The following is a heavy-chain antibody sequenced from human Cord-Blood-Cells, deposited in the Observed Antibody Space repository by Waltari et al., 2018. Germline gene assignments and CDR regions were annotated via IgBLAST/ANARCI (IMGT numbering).Heavy chain of an antibody. J-gene: IGHJ6*02. V-gene: IGHV4-59*11. Sequence: QVQLQESGPGLVKPSETLSLTCTVPGGSISSHYWSWIRQPPGKGLEWIGYIYYSGSTNYNPSLKSRVTISVDTSKNQFSLKLSSVTAADTAVYYCARGGAPIVVVPAAPSYYYYGMDVWGQGTTVTVSS. CDR2: IYYSGST. D-gene: IGHD2-2*01. CDR3: ARGGAPIVVVPAAPSYYYYGMDV. CDR1: GGSISSHY.